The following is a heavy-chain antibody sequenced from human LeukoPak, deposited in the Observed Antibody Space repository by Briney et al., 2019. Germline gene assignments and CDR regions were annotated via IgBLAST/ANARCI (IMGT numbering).Heavy chain of an antibody. D-gene: IGHD3-22*01. Sequence: ASVKVSCKVSGYTLTELSMHWVRQAPGKGLEWMGGFDPEDGETIYAQKFQGRVTMTEDTSTDTAYMELSSLRSEDTAVYYCARESVSHPMGHYDSSGYPYYYYGMDVWGQGTTVTVSS. V-gene: IGHV1-24*01. CDR2: FDPEDGET. CDR3: ARESVSHPMGHYDSSGYPYYYYGMDV. J-gene: IGHJ6*02. CDR1: GYTLTELS.